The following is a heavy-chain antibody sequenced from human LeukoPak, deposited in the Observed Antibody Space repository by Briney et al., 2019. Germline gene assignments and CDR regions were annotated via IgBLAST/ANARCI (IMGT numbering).Heavy chain of an antibody. V-gene: IGHV4-59*01. CDR1: GGSISSYY. CDR2: IYYSGST. Sequence: SETLSLTCTVSGGSISSYYWSWIRQPPGKGLEWIGYIYYSGSTNYNPSLKSRVTISVDTSKNQFSLKLSSVTAADTAVYYCARASWLPVGLYYYDSSGYYYYFDYWGQGTLVTVSS. CDR3: ARASWLPVGLYYYDSSGYYYYFDY. D-gene: IGHD3-22*01. J-gene: IGHJ4*02.